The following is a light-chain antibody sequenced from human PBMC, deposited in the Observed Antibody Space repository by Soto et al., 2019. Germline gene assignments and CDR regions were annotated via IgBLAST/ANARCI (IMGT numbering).Light chain of an antibody. CDR2: SAS. Sequence: EIAMTQSPATLSLSPGESATLSCRASQSVSSNLAWYQQKPGQAPRLLIYSASTRATDIPVRFSGRGSETDFTLIIRRLEPEDSALYYCQHYQGGHPIAFGQLTRLEI. V-gene: IGKV3-15*01. J-gene: IGKJ5*01. CDR3: QHYQGGHPIA. CDR1: QSVSSN.